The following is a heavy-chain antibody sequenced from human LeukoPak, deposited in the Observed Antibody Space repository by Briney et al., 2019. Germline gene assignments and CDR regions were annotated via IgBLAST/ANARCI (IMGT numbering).Heavy chain of an antibody. CDR2: ISYDGSNK. D-gene: IGHD3-10*01. Sequence: GGSLRLSCAASGFTFSSYGMHWVRQAPGKGLEWVAVISYDGSNKYYADSVKGRFTISRDNSKNTLYLQMNSLRAEDTAVYYCAKVEAMVRTNDAFDIWGQGTMVTVSS. CDR1: GFTFSSYG. V-gene: IGHV3-30*18. CDR3: AKVEAMVRTNDAFDI. J-gene: IGHJ3*02.